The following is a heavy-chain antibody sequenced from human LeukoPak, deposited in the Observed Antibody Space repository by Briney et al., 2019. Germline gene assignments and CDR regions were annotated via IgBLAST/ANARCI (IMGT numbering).Heavy chain of an antibody. Sequence: GGSLRLSCAASGFTFSTAWMSWVRQAPGRGLEWVGRHKSKNDGGTADYAAPAKGRFTISRDDSKNMLYLQMNRLKTDDTAVYYCTTDWSSSSHWGQGTLVTVSS. J-gene: IGHJ4*02. CDR2: HKSKNDGGTA. V-gene: IGHV3-15*01. CDR3: TTDWSSSSH. CDR1: GFTFSTAW. D-gene: IGHD6-13*01.